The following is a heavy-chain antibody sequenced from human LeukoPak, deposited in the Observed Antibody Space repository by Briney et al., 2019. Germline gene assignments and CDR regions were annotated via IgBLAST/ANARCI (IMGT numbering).Heavy chain of an antibody. CDR3: ARETYSNYGLAYFDY. CDR1: GFTFSSYE. CDR2: ITSGCTI. Sequence: GGSLRLSCAASGFTFSSYEMNWVRQAPGKGLEWVSYITSGCTIYYADSVKGRFTISRDNAKNSLYLQMNNLRAEDTAVYYCARETYSNYGLAYFDYWGQGTLVTVSS. V-gene: IGHV3-48*03. J-gene: IGHJ4*02. D-gene: IGHD4-11*01.